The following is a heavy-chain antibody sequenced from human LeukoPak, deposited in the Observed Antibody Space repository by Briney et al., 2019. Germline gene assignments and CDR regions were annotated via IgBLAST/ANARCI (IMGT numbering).Heavy chain of an antibody. J-gene: IGHJ4*02. V-gene: IGHV4-39*01. CDR1: GGSISSSSFY. CDR3: ARCVSTPRGYFDY. CDR2: IYYSGRT. D-gene: IGHD5/OR15-5a*01. Sequence: SETLSLTCTVSGGSISSSSFYWGWIRQPPGQGLAWIGNIYYSGRTYYNPSLKSRVTISVDTSENQFSLRLTSVTAADAAVYFCARCVSTPRGYFDYWGQGTLVTVSS.